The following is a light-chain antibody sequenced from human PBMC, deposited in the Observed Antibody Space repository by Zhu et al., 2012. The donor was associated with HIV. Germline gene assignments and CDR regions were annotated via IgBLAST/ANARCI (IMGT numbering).Light chain of an antibody. Sequence: DIQMTQSPSTLSASVGDRVTITCRASQSISSWLAWYQQKPGEAPQLLIYKASSLQGGVPSRFSGSGSGTEFTLTISSLQPDDYATYYCQHYNTFPPWTFGQGTRVDI. V-gene: IGKV1-5*03. CDR3: QHYNTFPPWT. CDR1: QSISSW. J-gene: IGKJ1*01. CDR2: KAS.